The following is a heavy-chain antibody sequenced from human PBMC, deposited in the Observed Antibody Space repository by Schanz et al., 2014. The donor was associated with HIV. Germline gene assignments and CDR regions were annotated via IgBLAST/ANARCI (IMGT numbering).Heavy chain of an antibody. CDR3: VKAYSSGFSGAGS. Sequence: EVQLVESGGGLVKPGGSLRLSCTTSGFIFSDHFMGWVRQAPGKGLDWVSTISGSDGDTYYADSVKGRFTISRDNSRNALYLHMNSLRADDTAIYYCVKAYSSGFSGAGSWGQGALVTVSS. CDR2: ISGSDGDT. V-gene: IGHV3-23*04. CDR1: GFIFSDHF. D-gene: IGHD5-18*01. J-gene: IGHJ5*02.